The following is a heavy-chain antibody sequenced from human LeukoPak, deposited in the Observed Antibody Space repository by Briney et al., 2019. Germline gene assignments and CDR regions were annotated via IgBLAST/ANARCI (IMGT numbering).Heavy chain of an antibody. CDR2: INPNSGGT. CDR1: GYTFTGYY. CDR3: ARSRIAAQYNWFDP. D-gene: IGHD6-13*01. Sequence: EASVKVSCKASGYTFTGYYMHWVRQAPGQGLEWMGWINPNSGGTNYAQKFQGRVTMTRDTSISTAYMELSRLRSDDTAVYYCARSRIAAQYNWFDPWGQGTLVTVSS. J-gene: IGHJ5*02. V-gene: IGHV1-2*02.